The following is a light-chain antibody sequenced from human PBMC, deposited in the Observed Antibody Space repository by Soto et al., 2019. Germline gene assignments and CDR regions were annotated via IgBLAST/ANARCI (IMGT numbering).Light chain of an antibody. CDR1: QSVSSY. Sequence: DIVLTQSPATLSLSPGERATLSCRASQSVSSYLAWYQQKPGQAPRLLIYEAYNWATGITARFSGSGSGTDLTLTTSSLEPDDGADYYCQQRSSLFTFGPGTQVAIK. CDR2: EAY. V-gene: IGKV3-11*01. J-gene: IGKJ3*01. CDR3: QQRSSLFT.